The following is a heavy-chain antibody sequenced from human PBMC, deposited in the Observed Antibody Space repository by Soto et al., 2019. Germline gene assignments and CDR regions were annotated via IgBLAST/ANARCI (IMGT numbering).Heavy chain of an antibody. CDR3: ARGEGDYYGSGSYYNGPSDY. CDR1: GLTFSSYE. CDR2: ISSSGSTI. J-gene: IGHJ4*02. D-gene: IGHD3-10*01. V-gene: IGHV3-48*03. Sequence: GSLRLSCAASGLTFSSYEMNWVRQAPGQGLEWVSYISSSGSTIYYADSVKGRFTISRDNAKNSLYLQMNSLRAEDTAVYYCARGEGDYYGSGSYYNGPSDYWGQGTLVTVSS.